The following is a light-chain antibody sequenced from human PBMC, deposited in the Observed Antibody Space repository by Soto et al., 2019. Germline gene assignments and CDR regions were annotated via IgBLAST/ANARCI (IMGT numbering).Light chain of an antibody. CDR1: SSNIGSNY. CDR2: TNN. Sequence: QSALTQPPSASGTPGQRVTISCSGSSSNIGSNYVFWYQQLPGTAPKLLIHTNNQRPSGVPDRFSGSKSGTSASLAISGLRSEDEADYSCATWDDSLSGYVFGTATKVTVL. V-gene: IGLV1-47*02. J-gene: IGLJ1*01. CDR3: ATWDDSLSGYV.